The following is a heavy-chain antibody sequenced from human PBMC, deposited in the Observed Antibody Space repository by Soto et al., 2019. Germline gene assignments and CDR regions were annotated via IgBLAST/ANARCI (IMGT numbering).Heavy chain of an antibody. CDR2: IYYSGSI. CDR3: ARIEGSAVGGPIDY. V-gene: IGHV4-28*02. J-gene: IGHJ4*02. CDR1: RYSISSGNW. D-gene: IGHD6-13*01. Sequence: PSETLSLTCALARYSISSGNWWGWFRQPPGTGLEWIGHIYYSGSIYQNASLKSRLTMSIDTSKNQFSLKLISVTALDTAVYYCARIEGSAVGGPIDYWGQGTLVT.